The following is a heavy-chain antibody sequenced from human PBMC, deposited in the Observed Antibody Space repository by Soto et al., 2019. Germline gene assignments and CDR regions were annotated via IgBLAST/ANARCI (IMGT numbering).Heavy chain of an antibody. CDR3: AGCKEGNIVGLHCVET. CDR2: ISGTGRTR. D-gene: IGHD1-26*01. CDR1: GVDFRGSY. Sequence: GVTLRLSCFGSGVDFRGSYINWIRHAPGKGLEWISYISGTGRTRHYADSVRSRFVISRDNSKDSLYLQMNDLRAAATAVSYCAGCKEGNIVGLHCVETWGQGSRVTVCS. J-gene: IGHJ5*01. V-gene: IGHV3-11*01.